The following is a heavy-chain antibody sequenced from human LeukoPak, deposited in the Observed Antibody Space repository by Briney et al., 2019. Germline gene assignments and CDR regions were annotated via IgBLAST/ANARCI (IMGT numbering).Heavy chain of an antibody. CDR1: GFTFSSYP. CDR3: ARESGWGLPHAFDY. D-gene: IGHD3-3*01. Sequence: GGSLRLSCAASGFTFSSYPLHWVRQAPGKGLEWVTLISYDGSKIYYADSVKGRFTISRDNSKNTLYLQMNSLRAEDTAVYYCARESGWGLPHAFDYWGQGTMVTVSS. CDR2: ISYDGSKI. V-gene: IGHV3-30-3*01. J-gene: IGHJ3*01.